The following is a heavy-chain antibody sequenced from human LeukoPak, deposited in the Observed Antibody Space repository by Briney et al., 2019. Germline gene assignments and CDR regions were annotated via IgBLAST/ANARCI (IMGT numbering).Heavy chain of an antibody. CDR2: IDWDDDK. CDR3: ARTTPDIVATVAFDI. D-gene: IGHD5-12*01. CDR1: GGSISSYY. V-gene: IGHV2-70*11. Sequence: KPSETLSLTCTVSGGSISSYYWSWIRQPPGKALEWLARIDWDDDKYYSTSLKTRLTISKDTSKNQVVLTMTNMDPVDTATYYCARTTPDIVATVAFDIWGQGTMVTVSS. J-gene: IGHJ3*02.